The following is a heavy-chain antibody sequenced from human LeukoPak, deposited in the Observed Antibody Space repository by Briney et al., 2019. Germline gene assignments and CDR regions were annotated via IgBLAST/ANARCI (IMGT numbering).Heavy chain of an antibody. J-gene: IGHJ4*02. D-gene: IGHD3-10*01. CDR2: MNPNSGNT. V-gene: IGHV1-8*01. Sequence: ASVKVSCKASGYTFTSYDINWVRQATGQGLEWMGWMNPNSGNTGYAQKFQGKVTMTRNTSISTAYMELSSLRSEDTAVYYCARGGSYYGSGSHYNCDYWGQGTLVTVSS. CDR1: GYTFTSYD. CDR3: ARGGSYYGSGSHYNCDY.